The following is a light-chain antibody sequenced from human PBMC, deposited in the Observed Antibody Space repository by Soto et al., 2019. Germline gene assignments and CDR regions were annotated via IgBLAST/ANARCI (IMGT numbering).Light chain of an antibody. Sequence: DIQMTQSPYSLSASVGDRVTITCRASQGVRNAIAWYQQKPGQAPKRLIYDASSLQSGVPSRFSGSGSGTEFTLTISSLQPEDFATYYCLQHDNYPPITFGQGTRLEIK. CDR2: DAS. CDR3: LQHDNYPPIT. V-gene: IGKV1-17*01. J-gene: IGKJ5*01. CDR1: QGVRNA.